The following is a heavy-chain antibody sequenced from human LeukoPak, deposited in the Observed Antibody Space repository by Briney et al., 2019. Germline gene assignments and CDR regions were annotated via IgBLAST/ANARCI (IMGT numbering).Heavy chain of an antibody. CDR2: ISWNSGSI. CDR3: AKDAGSGVVVVAAYFDY. V-gene: IGHV3-9*03. CDR1: GFTFDDYA. Sequence: PGGSLRLSCAASGFTFDDYAMHWVRQAPGKGLEWVSGISWNSGSIGYADSVKGRSTISRDNAKNSLYLQMNSLRAEDMALYYCAKDAGSGVVVVAAYFDYWGQGTLVTVSS. D-gene: IGHD2-15*01. J-gene: IGHJ4*02.